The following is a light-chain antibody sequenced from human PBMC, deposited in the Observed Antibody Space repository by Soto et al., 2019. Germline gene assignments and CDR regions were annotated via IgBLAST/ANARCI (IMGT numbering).Light chain of an antibody. CDR3: QESYTTPLS. J-gene: IGKJ4*01. CDR1: ESINTY. Sequence: DTQMTQSPSSLSANVGDRVTITCRASESINTYLNWYQQKPGLAPNLLIYAASSLHSGVPSRFSGSGSGTHFTLTINNLQPEDFATYYCQESYTTPLSFGGGTKVEIK. CDR2: AAS. V-gene: IGKV1-39*01.